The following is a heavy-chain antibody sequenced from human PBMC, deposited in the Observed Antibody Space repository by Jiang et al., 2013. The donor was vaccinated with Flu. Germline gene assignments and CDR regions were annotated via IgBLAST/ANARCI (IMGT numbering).Heavy chain of an antibody. J-gene: IGHJ4*02. CDR2: VSWNSGSI. CDR3: AKDERDSSGYYVDY. Sequence: VQLVESGGGLVQPGRSLRLSCAASGFTFDDYAMHWVRQAPGKGLEWVSGVSWNSGSIGYADSVKGRFTISRDNAKNSLYLQMNSLRAEDTAFYYCAKDERDSSGYYVDYWGQGTLVTVSS. D-gene: IGHD3-22*01. V-gene: IGHV3-9*01. CDR1: GFTFDDYA.